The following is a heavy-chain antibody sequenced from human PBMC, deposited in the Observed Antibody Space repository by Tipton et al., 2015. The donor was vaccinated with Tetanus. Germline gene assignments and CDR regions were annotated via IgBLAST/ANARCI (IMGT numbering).Heavy chain of an antibody. CDR2: IYSDGST. CDR1: GFTVSSYQ. D-gene: IGHD7-27*01. Sequence: MQLVQSGGGMTQPGGSLRLSCAASGFTVSSYQMTWVRQAPGKGLEWVSVIYSDGSTYYADSVKGRFTISRDNLKNTLSLQMNSLRAEDTAVYYCARGLGVDYWGQGTLVTVSS. J-gene: IGHJ4*02. CDR3: ARGLGVDY. V-gene: IGHV3-53*01.